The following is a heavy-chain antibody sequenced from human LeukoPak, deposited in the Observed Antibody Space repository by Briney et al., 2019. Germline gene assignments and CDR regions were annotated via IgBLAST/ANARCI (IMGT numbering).Heavy chain of an antibody. CDR3: ARDLAY. CDR1: GFTFSNYA. V-gene: IGHV3-30*04. CDR2: ISYDGSNK. Sequence: GGSLRLSCEASGFTFSNYAMHWVRQAPGKGLEWVAVISYDGSNKYYADSVKGRFTISRDNSKNTLYLQMNSLRAEDTAVYYCARDLAYWGQGTLVTVSS. J-gene: IGHJ4*02.